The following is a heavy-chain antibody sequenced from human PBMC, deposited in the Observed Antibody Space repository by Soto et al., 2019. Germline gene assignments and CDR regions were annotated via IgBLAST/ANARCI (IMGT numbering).Heavy chain of an antibody. CDR3: ASGGITIFGVVKEGYYYGMDV. CDR2: IYYSGST. CDR1: GGSISSGGYY. Sequence: SETLSLTCTVSGGSISSGGYYWSWIRQHPGKGLEWIGYIYYSGSTYYNPSLKSRVTISVDTSKNQFSLKLSSVTAADTAVYYCASGGITIFGVVKEGYYYGMDVWGQGTTVTVSS. J-gene: IGHJ6*02. V-gene: IGHV4-31*03. D-gene: IGHD3-3*01.